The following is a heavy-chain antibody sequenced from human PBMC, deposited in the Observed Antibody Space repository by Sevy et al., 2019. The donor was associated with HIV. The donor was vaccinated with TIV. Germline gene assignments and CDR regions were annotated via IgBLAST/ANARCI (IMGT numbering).Heavy chain of an antibody. CDR1: GFTFSTYA. CDR2: VSGSAGST. V-gene: IGHV3-23*01. CDR3: AKGGRTFYGMDV. Sequence: GGSLRLSCAASGFTFSTYAMNWVRQSPGKGLEWVSAVSGSAGSTYYADSVKGRFTISRDNSKNTLYLQMNSLRAEDTAVYYCAKGGRTFYGMDVWGQGTTVTVSS. D-gene: IGHD2-15*01. J-gene: IGHJ6*02.